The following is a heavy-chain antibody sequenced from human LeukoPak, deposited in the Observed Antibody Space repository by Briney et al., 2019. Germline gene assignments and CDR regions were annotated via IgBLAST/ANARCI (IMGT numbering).Heavy chain of an antibody. Sequence: SVKVSCKASGGTFSSYAISWVRQAPGHGLEWMGRTIPILGIANYAQKFQGRVTITADKSTSTAYMELSSLRSEDTAVYYCARDSYYYDSSGYYGNAFDIWGQGTMVTVSS. J-gene: IGHJ3*02. CDR1: GGTFSSYA. D-gene: IGHD3-22*01. CDR3: ARDSYYYDSSGYYGNAFDI. CDR2: TIPILGIA. V-gene: IGHV1-69*04.